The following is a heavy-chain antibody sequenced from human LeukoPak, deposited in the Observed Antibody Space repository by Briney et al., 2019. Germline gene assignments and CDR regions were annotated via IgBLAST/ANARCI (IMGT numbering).Heavy chain of an antibody. CDR2: IIPIFGTT. CDR1: GYTFTSYY. Sequence: GASVKVSCKASGYTFTSYYMHWVRQAPGQGLEWMGGIIPIFGTTNYAQKFQGRVTITTDESTSTAYMELSSLRSEDTAVYYCARGTVTDLYYYYYMDVWGKGTTVTVSS. CDR3: ARGTVTDLYYYYYMDV. D-gene: IGHD4-17*01. V-gene: IGHV1-69*05. J-gene: IGHJ6*03.